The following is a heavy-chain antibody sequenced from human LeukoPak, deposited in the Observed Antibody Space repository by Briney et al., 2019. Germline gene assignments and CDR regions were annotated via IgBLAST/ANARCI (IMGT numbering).Heavy chain of an antibody. D-gene: IGHD3-3*01. J-gene: IGHJ4*02. CDR2: IIPIFGTA. V-gene: IGHV1-69*13. CDR3: ARVLHTYYDFWSGYYRANFDY. Sequence: SVKVSCKASGGTFSSYAISWVRQAPGQGLEWMGGIIPIFGTADYAQKFQGRVTITADESTSTAYMELSTLRSEDTAVYYRARVLHTYYDFWSGYYRANFDYWGQGTLVTVSS. CDR1: GGTFSSYA.